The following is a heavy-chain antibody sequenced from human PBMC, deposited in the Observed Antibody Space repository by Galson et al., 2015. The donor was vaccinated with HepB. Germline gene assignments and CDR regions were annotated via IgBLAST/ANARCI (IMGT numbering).Heavy chain of an antibody. J-gene: IGHJ5*02. D-gene: IGHD2-2*01. CDR2: IWYDGSNK. V-gene: IGHV3-33*01. Sequence: SLRLSCAASGFTFSSYGMHWVRQAPGKGLEWVAVIWYDGSNKYYADSVKGRFTISRDNSKNTLYLQMNSLRAEDTAVYYCARDLVVPAAMLNWFDPWGQGTLVTVSS. CDR1: GFTFSSYG. CDR3: ARDLVVPAAMLNWFDP.